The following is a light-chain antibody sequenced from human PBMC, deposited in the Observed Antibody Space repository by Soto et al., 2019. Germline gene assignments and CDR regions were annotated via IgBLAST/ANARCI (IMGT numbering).Light chain of an antibody. Sequence: DIQMTQSPSTLSASVGDRVTISCRASQSIQTWLAWYQQKPGKAPNLLIFDASDLASGVPSRFSGSGSGAEFTLTISSLQADDFATYYCQQYASYPYTFGRGTRLEIK. CDR1: QSIQTW. V-gene: IGKV1-5*01. CDR3: QQYASYPYT. CDR2: DAS. J-gene: IGKJ2*01.